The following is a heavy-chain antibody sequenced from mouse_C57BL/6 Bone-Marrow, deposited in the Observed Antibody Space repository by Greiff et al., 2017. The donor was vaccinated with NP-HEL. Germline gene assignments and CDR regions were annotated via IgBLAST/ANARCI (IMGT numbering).Heavy chain of an antibody. V-gene: IGHV3-8*01. J-gene: IGHJ2*01. Sequence: VQLQQSGPGLAKPSQTLSLTCSVTGYSITSDYWNWIRKFPGNKLEYMGYISYSGSTYYNPSLKSRISITRDTSKNQYYLQLNSVTAEDTATYYCARSNWDKALTYYFDYWGQGTTLTVSS. CDR1: GYSITSDY. D-gene: IGHD4-1*01. CDR3: ARSNWDKALTYYFDY. CDR2: ISYSGST.